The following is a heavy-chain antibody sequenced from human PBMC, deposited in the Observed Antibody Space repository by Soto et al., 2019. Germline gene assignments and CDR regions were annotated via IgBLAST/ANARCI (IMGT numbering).Heavy chain of an antibody. CDR2: IGRKANSYTT. J-gene: IGHJ6*02. Sequence: EVQLVESGGGLVQPGGSLRLSCAASGLIFSDYHMDWVRQAPGKGLEWVGRIGRKANSYTTEYAASVKGRFTISRDDSKNSLYLQTNRLKIEDTAVYYCAMLGGWSGGSSGMDVWGQGPTVTFSS. CDR3: AMLGGWSGGSSGMDV. D-gene: IGHD6-19*01. V-gene: IGHV3-72*01. CDR1: GLIFSDYH.